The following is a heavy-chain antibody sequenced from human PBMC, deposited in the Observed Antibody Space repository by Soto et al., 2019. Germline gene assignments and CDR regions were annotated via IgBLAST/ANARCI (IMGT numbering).Heavy chain of an antibody. CDR3: ARDRQYSYGRDPYYYYYGMDV. Sequence: KPSETLSLTCTVSGGSISSGDYYWSWIRQPPGKGLEWIGYIYYSGSTYYNPSLKSRVTISVDTSKNQFSLKLSSVTAADTAVYYCARDRQYSYGRDPYYYYYGMDVWGQGTTVTVSS. J-gene: IGHJ6*02. V-gene: IGHV4-30-4*01. CDR2: IYYSGST. CDR1: GGSISSGDYY. D-gene: IGHD5-18*01.